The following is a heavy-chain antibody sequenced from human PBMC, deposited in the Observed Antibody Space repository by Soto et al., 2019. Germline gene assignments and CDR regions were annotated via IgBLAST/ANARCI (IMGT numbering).Heavy chain of an antibody. V-gene: IGHV3-73*02. CDR1: GFTFSGSA. Sequence: EVQLVASGGGLVQPGGSLKLSCAASGFTFSGSAMHWVRQASGKGLEWVGRIRSKANSYATAYAASVKGRFTISRDDSKNTAYLQMNSLKTEDTAVYYCTRRRHYYDSSGYYDEDNWFDPWGQGTLVTVSS. CDR2: IRSKANSYAT. CDR3: TRRRHYYDSSGYYDEDNWFDP. J-gene: IGHJ5*02. D-gene: IGHD3-22*01.